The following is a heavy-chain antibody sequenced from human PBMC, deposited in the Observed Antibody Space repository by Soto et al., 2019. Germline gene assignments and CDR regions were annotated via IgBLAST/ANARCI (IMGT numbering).Heavy chain of an antibody. CDR2: ISGSGGST. J-gene: IGHJ4*02. D-gene: IGHD3-10*01. CDR3: AKVRYYGSGSYDY. CDR1: GFTFSSYA. Sequence: GESLKISCAASGFTFSSYAMSWVRQAPGKGLEWVSAISGSGGSTYYADSVKGRFTISRDNSKNTLYLQMNSLRAEDTAVYYCAKVRYYGSGSYDYWGQGTLVTVSS. V-gene: IGHV3-23*01.